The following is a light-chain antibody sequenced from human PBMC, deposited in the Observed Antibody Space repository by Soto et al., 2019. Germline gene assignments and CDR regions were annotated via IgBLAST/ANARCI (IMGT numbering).Light chain of an antibody. V-gene: IGKV3-20*01. CDR2: GAS. Sequence: EIVLTQSPGTLSLSPGERATLSCRASQSVSSSYLAWYQQKPGQAPRLLIYGASSRATGIPDGFSGSGSGTDFTLTIGRLEPEDFAVYYCQQYGSSFGPGTKVDIK. J-gene: IGKJ3*01. CDR3: QQYGSS. CDR1: QSVSSSY.